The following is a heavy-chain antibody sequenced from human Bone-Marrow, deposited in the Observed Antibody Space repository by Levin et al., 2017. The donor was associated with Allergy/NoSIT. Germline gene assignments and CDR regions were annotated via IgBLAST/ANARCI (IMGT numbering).Heavy chain of an antibody. CDR1: GFTFSSYA. J-gene: IGHJ4*02. CDR2: ISYDGSNK. CDR3: ARESPLAAADY. V-gene: IGHV3-30*04. Sequence: GESLKISCAASGFTFSSYAMHWVRQAPGKGLEWVAVISYDGSNKYYADSVKGRFTISRDNSKNTLYLQMNSLRAEDTAVYYCARESPLAAADYWGQGTLVTVSS. D-gene: IGHD6-13*01.